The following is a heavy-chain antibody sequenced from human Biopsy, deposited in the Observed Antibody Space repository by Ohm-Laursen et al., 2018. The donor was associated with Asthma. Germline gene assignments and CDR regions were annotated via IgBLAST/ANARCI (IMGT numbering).Heavy chain of an antibody. CDR3: VRDGTDDAFDI. CDR1: GVSLSSFG. CDR2: ISYDGSKK. J-gene: IGHJ3*02. Sequence: SLRLSCTASGVSLSSFGMNWVRQAPGKGLEWVAVISYDGSKKEYGDSVKGRFTISRDNSKDTVYLQMNSLRAEDTAVYYCVRDGTDDAFDIWGQGTVVSVSS. D-gene: IGHD1-1*01. V-gene: IGHV3-30*03.